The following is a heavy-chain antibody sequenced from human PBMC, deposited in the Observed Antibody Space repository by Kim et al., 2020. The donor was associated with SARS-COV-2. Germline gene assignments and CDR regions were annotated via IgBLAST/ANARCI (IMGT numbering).Heavy chain of an antibody. CDR1: GYTFTAYE. CDR2: MNPNSGST. J-gene: IGHJ4*02. Sequence: ASVKVSCKASGYTFTAYEINWVRQATGQGLEWLGWMNPNSGSTGYAQKFQGRVTMTRNTSINTAYMELSSMISEDTAVYYCATSYTGYSYGYYWGQGTPVAVSS. D-gene: IGHD5-18*01. CDR3: ATSYTGYSYGYY. V-gene: IGHV1-8*01.